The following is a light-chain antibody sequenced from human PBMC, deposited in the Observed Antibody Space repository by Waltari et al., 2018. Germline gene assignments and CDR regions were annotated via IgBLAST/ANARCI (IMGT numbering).Light chain of an antibody. V-gene: IGLV2-14*01. Sequence: QSALTQPASVSGSPGQSITIFCTGTSSDVGGYNFVSWYQQHPGKAPKLLIYEVSYRPSGISNRFSGSTSGSTASLTISGLQAEDEADYYCSSYTSTKTPAFGGGTKLTVL. CDR2: EVS. CDR3: SSYTSTKTPA. J-gene: IGLJ2*01. CDR1: SSDVGGYNF.